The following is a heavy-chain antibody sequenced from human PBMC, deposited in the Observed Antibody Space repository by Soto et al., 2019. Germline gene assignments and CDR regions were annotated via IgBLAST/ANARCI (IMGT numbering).Heavy chain of an antibody. J-gene: IGHJ5*02. CDR1: GGSISSGGYS. V-gene: IGHV4-30-2*01. D-gene: IGHD3-10*01. CDR3: ARGDYYGSGSYGWFDP. Sequence: QLQLQESGSGLVKPSQTLSLTCAVSGGSISSGGYSWSWIRQPPGKGLEWIGYIYHSGSTYYNPSLKSRGTISVDRSKNQFSLKLSSVPAADRAVDYCARGDYYGSGSYGWFDPWGQGTLVTVSS. CDR2: IYHSGST.